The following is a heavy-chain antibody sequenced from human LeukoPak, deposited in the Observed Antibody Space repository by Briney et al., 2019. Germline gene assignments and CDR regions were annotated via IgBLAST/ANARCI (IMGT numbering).Heavy chain of an antibody. CDR2: IIPIFGTA. CDR3: ARQTGTTSPARY. V-gene: IGHV1-69*13. J-gene: IGHJ4*02. CDR1: GGTFSSYA. D-gene: IGHD1-7*01. Sequence: AVKVSCKASGGTFSSYAISWVRQAPGQGLEWMGGIIPIFGTANYAQKFQGRVTITADESTSTAYMELSSLRSEDTAVYYCARQTGTTSPARYWGQGTLVTVSS.